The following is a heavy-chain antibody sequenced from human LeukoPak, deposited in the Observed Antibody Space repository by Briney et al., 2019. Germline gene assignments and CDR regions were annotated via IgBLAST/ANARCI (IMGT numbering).Heavy chain of an antibody. D-gene: IGHD6-19*01. J-gene: IGHJ5*02. Sequence: PSETLSRTCSVSGGSISSYYCSWIRQPPGKGLEWVGYIYYSGSTNYNPSLKSRVTISVDTSKNQFSLKLSSVTAADTAVYYCVRYSSGWYGDWFDPWGQGTLVTVSS. V-gene: IGHV4-59*01. CDR3: VRYSSGWYGDWFDP. CDR2: IYYSGST. CDR1: GGSISSYY.